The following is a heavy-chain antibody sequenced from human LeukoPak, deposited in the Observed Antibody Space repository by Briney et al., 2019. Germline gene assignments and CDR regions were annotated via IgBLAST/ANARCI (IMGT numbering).Heavy chain of an antibody. D-gene: IGHD6-13*01. CDR3: ARNIAVAGGDY. J-gene: IGHJ4*02. Sequence: GSLRLSCAASGFTFSSYTMHWVRQAPGKGLEYVSAISTNGGSTSYANSVKGRFTISRDNSKNTLYLQMGSLRAEDLAVYYCARNIAVAGGDYWGRGTLVTVSS. V-gene: IGHV3-64*01. CDR2: ISTNGGST. CDR1: GFTFSSYT.